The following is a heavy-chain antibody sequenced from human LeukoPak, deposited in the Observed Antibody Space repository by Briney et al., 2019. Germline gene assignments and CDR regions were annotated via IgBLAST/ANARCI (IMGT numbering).Heavy chain of an antibody. CDR2: INHSGST. J-gene: IGHJ4*02. D-gene: IGHD3-16*01. CDR1: GGSFSGYY. V-gene: IGHV4-34*01. CDR3: ARINYAGYYFDY. Sequence: PSETLSLTCAVYGGSFSGYYWSWIRQPPGKGLEWIGEINHSGSTNYNPSLKSRVTISVDTSKNQLSLKLSSVTAADTAVYYCARINYAGYYFDYWGQGILVTVSS.